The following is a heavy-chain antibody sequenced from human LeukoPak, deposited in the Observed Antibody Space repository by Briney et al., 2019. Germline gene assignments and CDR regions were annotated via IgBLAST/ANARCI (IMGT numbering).Heavy chain of an antibody. CDR1: GFTFSSYG. CDR3: AKSGYNRFDY. J-gene: IGHJ4*02. Sequence: QAGGSLRLSCAASGFTFSSYGMHWVRQAPGKGLEWVAFIRSDGNYKYYADSVKGRFTISRDNSKNTLYLQMNSLRAEDTAVYYCAKSGYNRFDYWGQGTLVTVSS. CDR2: IRSDGNYK. V-gene: IGHV3-30*02. D-gene: IGHD5-24*01.